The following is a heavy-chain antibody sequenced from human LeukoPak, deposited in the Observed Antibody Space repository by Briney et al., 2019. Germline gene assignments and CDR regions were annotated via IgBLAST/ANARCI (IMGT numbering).Heavy chain of an antibody. Sequence: PGGSLRLSCAASGFTFSSYAMSWVRQAPGKGLEWVSAISGSGGSTYYADSVKGRFTISRDNSKNTLYLQMNSLRAEDTAVYFCARDKGGGHYYPWGQGTMVTVSS. CDR3: ARDKGGGHYYP. CDR1: GFTFSSYA. CDR2: ISGSGGST. D-gene: IGHD3-22*01. J-gene: IGHJ3*01. V-gene: IGHV3-23*01.